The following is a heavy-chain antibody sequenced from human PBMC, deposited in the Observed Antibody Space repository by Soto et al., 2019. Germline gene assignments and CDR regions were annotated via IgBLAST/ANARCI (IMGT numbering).Heavy chain of an antibody. CDR1: GDSIISSNYY. CDR2: MYYSGST. Sequence: TSETLSLTCTVSGDSIISSNYYWAWIRQSPGKGLEWIGNMYYSGSTYYNLSLKSRVTMSVDTSKNQFSLKISSVTAADTSVYYCARIVVIPAAPDYYNYYGVDVWGQGTTVTVSS. V-gene: IGHV4-39*01. J-gene: IGHJ6*02. D-gene: IGHD2-2*01. CDR3: ARIVVIPAAPDYYNYYGVDV.